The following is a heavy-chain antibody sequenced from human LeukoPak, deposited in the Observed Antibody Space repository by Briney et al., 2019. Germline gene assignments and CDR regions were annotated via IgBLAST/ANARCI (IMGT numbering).Heavy chain of an antibody. D-gene: IGHD3-10*01. Sequence: GGSLRLSCAASGFTFSSYGMHWVRQAPGKGLEWVAVISYDGSNKYYADSVKGRFTISRDNSKNTLYLQMNSLRAEDTAVYYCARDSGGSGAAGAFDIWGQGTMVTVTS. J-gene: IGHJ3*02. CDR3: ARDSGGSGAAGAFDI. V-gene: IGHV3-30*03. CDR2: ISYDGSNK. CDR1: GFTFSSYG.